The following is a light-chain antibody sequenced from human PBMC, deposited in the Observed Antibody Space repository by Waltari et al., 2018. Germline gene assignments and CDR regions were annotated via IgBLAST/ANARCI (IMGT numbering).Light chain of an antibody. V-gene: IGKV1-5*03. CDR1: PGISSW. J-gene: IGKJ1*01. CDR3: QQYNGYWT. CDR2: KAS. Sequence: DIQMTQSPSTLSASVGDRVTITCRASPGISSWLAWYQQKPGTAPKLLIYKASTLESGVPSRFSGSGSGTEFTLTINSLQPDDFATYYCQQYNGYWTFGQGTKVEIK.